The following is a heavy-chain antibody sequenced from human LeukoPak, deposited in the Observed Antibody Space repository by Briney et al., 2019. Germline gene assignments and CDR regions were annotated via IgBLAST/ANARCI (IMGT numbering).Heavy chain of an antibody. V-gene: IGHV3-20*04. CDR2: INWNGGST. Sequence: GGSLRLSCAASGFTFDDYGMSWVRQAPGKGLEWVSCINWNGGSTGYADSVKGRFTISRDNAKNSLYLQMNRLRAEDTALYYCARLGVGATRDAFDIWGQGTMVTVSS. CDR1: GFTFDDYG. CDR3: ARLGVGATRDAFDI. J-gene: IGHJ3*02. D-gene: IGHD1-26*01.